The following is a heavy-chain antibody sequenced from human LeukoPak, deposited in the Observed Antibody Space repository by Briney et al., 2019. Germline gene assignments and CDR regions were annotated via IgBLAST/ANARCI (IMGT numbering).Heavy chain of an antibody. CDR1: GFTVSSNY. J-gene: IGHJ3*02. V-gene: IGHV3-66*02. CDR3: ARGGVWELGAFGI. D-gene: IGHD1-26*01. Sequence: PGGSLRLSCAASGFTVSSNYMSWVRQAPGRGLEWVSVIYSGGSTYYADSVKGRFTISRDNSKNTLYLQMNSLRAEDTAVYYCARGGVWELGAFGIWGQGTMVTVSS. CDR2: IYSGGST.